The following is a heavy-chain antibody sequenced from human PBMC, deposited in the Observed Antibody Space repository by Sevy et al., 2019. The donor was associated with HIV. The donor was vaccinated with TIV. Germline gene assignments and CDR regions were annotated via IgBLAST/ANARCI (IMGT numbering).Heavy chain of an antibody. CDR3: TTESTVEYAFDI. Sequence: GGSLRLSCAASGFTFSNAWMSWVRQAPGKGLEWVGRIKSKTGGGTTDYAAPVKGRFTISRDDSKNTLYLQMNSLKTEDTAVYYCTTESTVEYAFDIWGQGTMVTVSS. J-gene: IGHJ3*02. CDR1: GFTFSNAW. CDR2: IKSKTGGGTT. D-gene: IGHD4-17*01. V-gene: IGHV3-15*01.